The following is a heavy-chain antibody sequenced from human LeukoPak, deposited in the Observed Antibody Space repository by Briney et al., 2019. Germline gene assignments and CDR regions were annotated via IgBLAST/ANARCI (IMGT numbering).Heavy chain of an antibody. V-gene: IGHV3-23*01. J-gene: IGHJ6*02. Sequence: GGSLRLSFAASGFTFRSHAMSWVRQAPGKGLDYVSTITGSGGSTYYAKSVKGRFTVSRDNSKNTVYLQMISLRAEDTAVYYCAKHDYYYYGMDVWGQGTTVTVSS. CDR2: ITGSGGST. CDR1: GFTFRSHA. CDR3: AKHDYYYYGMDV.